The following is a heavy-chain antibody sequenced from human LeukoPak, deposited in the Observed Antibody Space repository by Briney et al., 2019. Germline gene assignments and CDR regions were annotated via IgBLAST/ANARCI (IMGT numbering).Heavy chain of an antibody. CDR1: GFTFSSYA. Sequence: GGSLRLSCAASGFTFSSYAMSWVRQAPGKGLEWVSAISGSGGSTYYADSVKGRFTISRDNSKNTLYLQMNSLRAEDTAVYYCAKRLYDSSGYYYEHDAFDIWGQGTMVTVSS. CDR2: ISGSGGST. J-gene: IGHJ3*02. V-gene: IGHV3-23*01. CDR3: AKRLYDSSGYYYEHDAFDI. D-gene: IGHD3-22*01.